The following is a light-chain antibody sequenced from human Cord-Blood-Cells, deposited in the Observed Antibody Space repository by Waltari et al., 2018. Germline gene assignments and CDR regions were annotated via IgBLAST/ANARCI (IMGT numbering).Light chain of an antibody. Sequence: SYELTQPPSVSVSPGQTARITCSGDALPKQYAYWYQQKPGQAPVLVIYKDSERPSGIPGRFSGSSSGKTVTLTISGVQAEDEADYYCQSADSSGTVVFGGGTKLTVL. V-gene: IGLV3-25*03. J-gene: IGLJ2*01. CDR3: QSADSSGTVV. CDR1: ALPKQY. CDR2: KDS.